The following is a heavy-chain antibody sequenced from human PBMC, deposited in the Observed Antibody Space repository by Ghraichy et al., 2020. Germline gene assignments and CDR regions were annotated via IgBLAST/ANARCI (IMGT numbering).Heavy chain of an antibody. J-gene: IGHJ4*02. D-gene: IGHD2-15*01. CDR3: AKIPFPGYSGRGYYFDY. CDR2: IRYDGSNK. Sequence: GGSLRLSCAASGFTFSSYGMHWVRQAPGKGLEWVAFIRYDGSNKYYADSVKGRFTISRDNSKNTLYLQMNSLRAEDTAVYYCAKIPFPGYSGRGYYFDYWGQGTLVTVSS. V-gene: IGHV3-30*02. CDR1: GFTFSSYG.